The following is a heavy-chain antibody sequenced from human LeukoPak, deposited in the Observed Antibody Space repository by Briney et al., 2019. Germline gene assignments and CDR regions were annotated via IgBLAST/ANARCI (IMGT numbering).Heavy chain of an antibody. CDR3: VRAYDY. V-gene: IGHV4-31*03. CDR2: ISYSGSTY. Sequence: PSETLSLTCTVSGGSISSGAYYWSWIRQHPGKGLEWIGYISYSGSTYYYNPSLRSRVTISLDTSKNQFSLKLNSVTAADTAVYYCVRAYDYWGQGTLVTVSS. J-gene: IGHJ4*02. CDR1: GGSISSGAYY.